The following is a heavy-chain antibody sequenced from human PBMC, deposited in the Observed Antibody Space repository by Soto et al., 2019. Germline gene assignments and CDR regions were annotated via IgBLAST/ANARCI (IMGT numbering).Heavy chain of an antibody. CDR3: AKGWMDA. J-gene: IGHJ6*02. CDR1: GLTVSSYA. V-gene: IGHV3-53*01. CDR2: IYASDST. Sequence: EVQLVESGGGLIQPGGSLRLSCAVSGLTVSSYAMSWVRQAPGEGLEWVSVIYASDSTHYADSVKGRFTISRDNSKNPRFLQMNSLRAEDTAVYYCAKGWMDAWGQGTRVTVS.